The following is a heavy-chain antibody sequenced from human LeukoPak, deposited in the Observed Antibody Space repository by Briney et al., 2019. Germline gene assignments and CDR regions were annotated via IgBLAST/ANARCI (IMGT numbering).Heavy chain of an antibody. Sequence: ESGPTLVKPTQTLTLTCTFSGFSLSTSGVGVGWIRQPPGKALEWLALIYWDDDKRYSPSLKSRLTITKHTSKNQVVLTMTNMNPVDTATYYCAQVGSWDAFDIWGQGTMVTVSS. D-gene: IGHD3-10*01. CDR3: AQVGSWDAFDI. J-gene: IGHJ3*02. CDR2: IYWDDDK. CDR1: GFSLSTSGVG. V-gene: IGHV2-5*02.